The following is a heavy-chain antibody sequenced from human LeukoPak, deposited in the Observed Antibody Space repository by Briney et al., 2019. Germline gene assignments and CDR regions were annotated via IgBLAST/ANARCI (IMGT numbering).Heavy chain of an antibody. V-gene: IGHV3-30-3*01. Sequence: PGRSLRLSCAASGFTFSSYAMHWVRQAPGKGLEWVAVISYDGSNKYYADSVKGRFTISRDNAKNSLYLQMNSLRAEDTAMYYCVREFIIPERAFEIWGHGTLVTVSS. D-gene: IGHD2-21*01. CDR2: ISYDGSNK. CDR1: GFTFSSYA. CDR3: VREFIIPERAFEI. J-gene: IGHJ3*02.